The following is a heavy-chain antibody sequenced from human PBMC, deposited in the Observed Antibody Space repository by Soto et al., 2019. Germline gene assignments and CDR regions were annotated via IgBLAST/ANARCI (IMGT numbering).Heavy chain of an antibody. D-gene: IGHD6-13*01. CDR1: GVTFSSYA. Sequence: SVKVSCKASGVTFSSYAISWVRQAPGQGLEWMGGIIPIFGTANYAQKFQGRVTITADESTSTAYMELSSLRSEDTAVYYCARAISNGIAAAPNWFDPWGQGTLVTVSS. CDR3: ARAISNGIAAAPNWFDP. J-gene: IGHJ5*02. CDR2: IIPIFGTA. V-gene: IGHV1-69*13.